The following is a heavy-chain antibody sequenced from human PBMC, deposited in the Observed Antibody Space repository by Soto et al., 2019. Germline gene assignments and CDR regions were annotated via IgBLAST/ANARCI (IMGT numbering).Heavy chain of an antibody. V-gene: IGHV3-33*01. D-gene: IGHD3-3*01. J-gene: IGHJ3*01. CDR1: GFPFGNYG. Sequence: QLVESGGGVVQPGTSLRLSCAASGFPFGNYGMHWVRQAPGKGLEWVSLILHDGREEFYRDSVRGRFTISRDNSKNLRYLQLNRRRYDVTALYFSVSDDDAGPKALDLWCQGKMVSFSS. CDR3: VSDDDAGPKALDL. CDR2: ILHDGREE.